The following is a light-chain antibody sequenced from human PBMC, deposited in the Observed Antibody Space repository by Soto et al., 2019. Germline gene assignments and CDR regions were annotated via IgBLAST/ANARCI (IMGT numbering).Light chain of an antibody. Sequence: QSVLTQPASVSGSPGQSITISCTGTSSDVGAYNYVSWYQQHPGRAPKLMIYDVSDRPSGVSNRFSGSKSGNTACLTISGLQAEDEADYCCSSYTTSTTLVFGGGTKLTVL. CDR2: DVS. CDR3: SSYTTSTTLV. V-gene: IGLV2-14*01. CDR1: SSDVGAYNY. J-gene: IGLJ2*01.